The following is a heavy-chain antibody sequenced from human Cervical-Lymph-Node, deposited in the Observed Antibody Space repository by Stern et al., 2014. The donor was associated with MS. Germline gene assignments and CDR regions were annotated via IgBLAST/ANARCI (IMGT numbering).Heavy chain of an antibody. Sequence: QLQLQESGPGLVKPSQTLSLTCTVSGGSISSGGYYWTWIRQHPGKGPEWIGYIYYSGNTDYNPSLKSRLTISVDTSKNQFSLKLSSVTAADTAVYYCARQKWIQPYSFDYWGQGTLVTVSS. J-gene: IGHJ4*02. CDR3: ARQKWIQPYSFDY. CDR2: IYYSGNT. D-gene: IGHD5-18*01. V-gene: IGHV4-31*03. CDR1: GGSISSGGYY.